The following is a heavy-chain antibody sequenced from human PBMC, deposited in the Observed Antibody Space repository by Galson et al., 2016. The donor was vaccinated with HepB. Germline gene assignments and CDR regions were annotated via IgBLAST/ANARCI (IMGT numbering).Heavy chain of an antibody. CDR2: MIPILDRP. Sequence: SVKVSCKASGGSSIAYTISWLRQAPGQGLEWLGRMIPILDRPSYAQSFQDRLTITADKYTNTAYMELNSLISDDTAVYYCARDDSYCGVDCYRHFVHWGQGTLVTVSS. J-gene: IGHJ5*02. CDR1: GGSSIAYT. CDR3: ARDDSYCGVDCYRHFVH. V-gene: IGHV1-69*08. D-gene: IGHD2-21*02.